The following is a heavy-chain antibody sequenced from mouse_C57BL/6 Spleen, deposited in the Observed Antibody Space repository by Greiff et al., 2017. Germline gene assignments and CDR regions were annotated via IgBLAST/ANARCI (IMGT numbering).Heavy chain of an antibody. CDR1: GYTFTSYC. CDR3: ARITGSWFAY. Sequence: VQLQQPGAELVMPGASVKLSCKASGYTFTSYCMHWVKQRPGQGLEWIGEIDPSDSYTNYNQKFKGKSTLTVDTSSSTAYMQLSSLTSEDAAVYYCARITGSWFAYGGQGTLVTVAA. D-gene: IGHD4-1*01. J-gene: IGHJ3*01. CDR2: IDPSDSYT. V-gene: IGHV1-69*01.